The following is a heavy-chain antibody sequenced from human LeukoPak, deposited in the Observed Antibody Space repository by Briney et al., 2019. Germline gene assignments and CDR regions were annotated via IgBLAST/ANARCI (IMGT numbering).Heavy chain of an antibody. J-gene: IGHJ6*03. D-gene: IGHD2-2*01. V-gene: IGHV1-2*02. CDR1: GYTFTGYY. CDR2: INPNSGGT. CDR3: AKIFGHCDSTSCHPGYMDV. Sequence: GASVKVSCKASGYTFTGYYMHWVRQAPGQGLEWMGWINPNSGGTNYAQKFQGRVIMTRDTSISTAYMELSRLRSDDTAVYYCAKIFGHCDSTSCHPGYMDVWGKGTTVTVSS.